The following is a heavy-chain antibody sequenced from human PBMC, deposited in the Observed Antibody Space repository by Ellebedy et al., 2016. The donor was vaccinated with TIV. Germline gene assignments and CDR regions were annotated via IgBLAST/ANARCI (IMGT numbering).Heavy chain of an antibody. CDR3: ARSLRGSYYGDWFDP. J-gene: IGHJ5*02. Sequence: AASVMVSCKASGYTFTSYAMNWVRQAPGQGLEWMGWINTNTGNPTYAQGFTGRVVFSLDTSVSTAYLQISSLKAEDTAVYYCARSLRGSYYGDWFDPWGQGTLVTVSS. CDR1: GYTFTSYA. CDR2: INTNTGNP. D-gene: IGHD1-26*01. V-gene: IGHV7-4-1*02.